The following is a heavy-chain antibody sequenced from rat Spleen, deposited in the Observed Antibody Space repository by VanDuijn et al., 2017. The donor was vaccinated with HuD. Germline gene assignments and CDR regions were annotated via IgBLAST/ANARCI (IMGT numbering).Heavy chain of an antibody. V-gene: IGHV5-7*01. J-gene: IGHJ2*01. CDR3: TRGYYFDY. Sequence: EVQVVESGGGIVQPGRSMKLSCAASGFTFSNYDMVWVRQAPTKGLKWVASISYDGSTPYYRDSVKGRFTNSRDNAKSTLYLQMDSLRSEDTATYYCTRGYYFDYWGQGVMVTVSS. CDR1: GFTFSNYD. CDR2: ISYDGSTP.